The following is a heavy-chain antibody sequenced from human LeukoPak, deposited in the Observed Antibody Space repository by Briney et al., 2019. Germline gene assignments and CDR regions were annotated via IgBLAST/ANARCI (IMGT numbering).Heavy chain of an antibody. J-gene: IGHJ4*02. D-gene: IGHD3-9*01. Sequence: SETLSLTCTVSGGSISSYYWNWIRQPAGKGLEWIGRIHTSGSTNYNPSLKSRVTMSVDTSKNQFSLKLSSVTAADTAVYYCATQYYDILTGYKNWGQGTLVTVSS. CDR1: GGSISSYY. CDR2: IHTSGST. V-gene: IGHV4-4*07. CDR3: ATQYYDILTGYKN.